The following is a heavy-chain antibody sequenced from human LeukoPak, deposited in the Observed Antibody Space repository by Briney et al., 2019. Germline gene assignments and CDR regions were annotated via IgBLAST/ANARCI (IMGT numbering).Heavy chain of an antibody. CDR1: GGSVSTSGVG. CDR2: IYWNDDK. V-gene: IGHV2-5*01. CDR3: AHSTRRWDCSGGRCYYFDY. J-gene: IGHJ4*02. D-gene: IGHD2-15*01. Sequence: SAPTLLNPTQTLTLTCTLSGGSVSTSGVGVGWIRQPPGKALEWPALIYWNDDKRYSPSLKSRLTIPKDTSKSQVVLTMTNMDPVDTATYYCAHSTRRWDCSGGRCYYFDYWGQGTLVTVSS.